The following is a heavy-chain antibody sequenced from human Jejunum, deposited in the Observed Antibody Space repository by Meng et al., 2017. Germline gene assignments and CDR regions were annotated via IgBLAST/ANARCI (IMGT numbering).Heavy chain of an antibody. J-gene: IGHJ4*02. CDR3: VRGEFAMLARFDF. Sequence: QVQLQESGPGLVEPSGTLSLTCAVSGGYINKENWWSWVRQSPERGLEWIGEIYHGGNTNYNPSLKRRVTMSVDESTNQMSLKLTSVTAADTAVYYCVRGEFAMLARFDFWGQGILVTVSS. CDR1: GGYINKENW. D-gene: IGHD2-2*01. V-gene: IGHV4-4*02. CDR2: IYHGGNT.